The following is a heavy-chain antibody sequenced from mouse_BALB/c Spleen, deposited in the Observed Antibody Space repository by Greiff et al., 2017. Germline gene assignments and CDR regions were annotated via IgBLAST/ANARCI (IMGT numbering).Heavy chain of an antibody. V-gene: IGHV2-9*02. CDR2: IWAGGST. J-gene: IGHJ3*01. CDR1: GFSLTSYG. Sequence: VKLMESGPGLVAPSQSLSITCTVSGFSLTSYGVHWVRQPPGKGLEWLGVIWAGGSTNYNSALMSRLSISKDNSKSQVFLKMNSLQTDDTAMYYCARDHGNYVDWFAYWGQGTLVTVSA. D-gene: IGHD2-1*01. CDR3: ARDHGNYVDWFAY.